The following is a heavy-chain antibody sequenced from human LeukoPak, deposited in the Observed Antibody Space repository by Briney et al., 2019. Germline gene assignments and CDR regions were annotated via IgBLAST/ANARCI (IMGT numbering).Heavy chain of an antibody. CDR3: ATDGAGFDT. Sequence: PGGSLRLSCITSGFTFGDYALTWVRQAPGQGLEWVGFIRSKDKGGTTEYAASVKGRFAISRDDSKSISYLQMNNLRAEDTAVYYCATDGAGFDTWGQGVLVTVSS. CDR2: IRSKDKGGTT. J-gene: IGHJ5*02. V-gene: IGHV3-49*04. CDR1: GFTFGDYA.